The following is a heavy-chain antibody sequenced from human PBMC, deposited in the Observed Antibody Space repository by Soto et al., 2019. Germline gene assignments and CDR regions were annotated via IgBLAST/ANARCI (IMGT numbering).Heavy chain of an antibody. V-gene: IGHV6-1*01. CDR3: ARDPQYSSSWYRSNRWFDP. CDR1: GDSVSSNSAA. D-gene: IGHD6-13*01. J-gene: IGHJ5*02. Sequence: PSQTLSLTCAISGDSVSSNSAAWNWIRQSPSRGLEWLGRTYYRSKWYNDYAVSVKSRITINPDTSKNQFSLQLNSVTPEDTAVYYCARDPQYSSSWYRSNRWFDPWGQGTLVTVSS. CDR2: TYYRSKWYN.